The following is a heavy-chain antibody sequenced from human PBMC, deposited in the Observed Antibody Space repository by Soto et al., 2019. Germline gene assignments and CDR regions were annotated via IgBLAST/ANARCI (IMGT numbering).Heavy chain of an antibody. CDR3: AKGTSDCSGGSCYSGPFDY. CDR1: GVSVSSYV. V-gene: IGHV3-23*01. J-gene: IGHJ4*02. CDR2: ISGSGGST. Sequence: HPGGSLRLSCAAGGVSVSSYVMSWVRQAPGKGLEWVSAISGSGGSTYYADSVKGRFTISRDNSKNTLYLQMNSLRAEDTAVYYCAKGTSDCSGGSCYSGPFDYWGQGTLVTVSS. D-gene: IGHD2-15*01.